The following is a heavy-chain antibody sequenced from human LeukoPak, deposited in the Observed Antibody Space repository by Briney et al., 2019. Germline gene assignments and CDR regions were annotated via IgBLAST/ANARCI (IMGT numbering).Heavy chain of an antibody. CDR3: ARDSSSGGY. CDR1: GFTFSSYS. V-gene: IGHV3-48*04. D-gene: IGHD6-6*01. CDR2: ISSSSSTI. Sequence: HPGGSLRLSCAASGFTFSSYSMNWVRQAPGKGLEWVSYISSSSSTIYYADSVKGRFTISRDNAKNSLYLQMNSLRAEDTAVYYSARDSSSGGYWGQGTLVTVSS. J-gene: IGHJ4*02.